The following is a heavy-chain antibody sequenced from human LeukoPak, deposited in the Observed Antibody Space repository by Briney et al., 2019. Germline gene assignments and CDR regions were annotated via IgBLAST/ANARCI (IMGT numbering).Heavy chain of an antibody. V-gene: IGHV3-30*02. CDR1: GFTFSSYG. D-gene: IGHD6-19*01. CDR2: IWYGGSNK. Sequence: GGSLRLSCAASGFTFSSYGMHWVRQAPGKGLEWVAVIWYGGSNKYYADSVKGRFTTSRDNSKNTLYLQMNSLRAEDTAVYYCAKLPRPSGWTDYWGQGTLVTVSS. J-gene: IGHJ4*02. CDR3: AKLPRPSGWTDY.